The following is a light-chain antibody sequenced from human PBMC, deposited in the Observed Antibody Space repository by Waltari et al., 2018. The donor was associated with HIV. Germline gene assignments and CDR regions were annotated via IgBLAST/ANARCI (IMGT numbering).Light chain of an antibody. CDR2: DNN. CDR3: GTWDSSLSGVV. J-gene: IGLJ2*01. Sequence: QSVLTQPPSVSAAPGQKVTISCSGSSSNIGKNFVSWYKQLPGAAPKPLIYDNNKRPSGSTDRFSGSKSGTSATLGITGLQTGDEADYYCGTWDSSLSGVVFGGGTKLTVL. V-gene: IGLV1-51*01. CDR1: SSNIGKNF.